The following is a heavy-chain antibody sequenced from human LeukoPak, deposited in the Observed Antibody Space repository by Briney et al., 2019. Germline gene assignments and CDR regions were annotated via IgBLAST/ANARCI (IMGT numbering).Heavy chain of an antibody. D-gene: IGHD1-1*01. CDR3: AKGQELDDGVFDS. J-gene: IGHJ4*02. CDR1: GFTFSSLA. Sequence: PGGSLRLSCTASGFTFSSLAMTWVRQAPGKGLERVSTIRSNGDTTYNADSVKGRFTISRDNSKNTLYLELNSLRVEDTATFYCAKGQELDDGVFDSWGQGAMVTVSS. V-gene: IGHV3-23*01. CDR2: IRSNGDTT.